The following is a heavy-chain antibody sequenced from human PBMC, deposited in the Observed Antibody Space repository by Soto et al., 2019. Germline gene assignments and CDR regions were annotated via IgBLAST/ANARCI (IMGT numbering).Heavy chain of an antibody. CDR2: INRGGGNT. Sequence: GGSLRLSCAASGFTFASNAMSWVRQAPGKGLEWVSAINRGGGNTYYADSVRGRFTISRDNAKDMVYLQMNNLRAEDTAVYYCAKDDVGVVSATEYYYMDVWGKGTTVTVSS. D-gene: IGHD2-15*01. J-gene: IGHJ6*03. CDR3: AKDDVGVVSATEYYYMDV. V-gene: IGHV3-23*01. CDR1: GFTFASNA.